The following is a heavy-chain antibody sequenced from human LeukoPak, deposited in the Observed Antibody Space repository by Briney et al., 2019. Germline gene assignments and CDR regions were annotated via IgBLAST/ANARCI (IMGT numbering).Heavy chain of an antibody. CDR1: GYTFTGYY. CDR2: INLNNGRI. V-gene: IGHV1-2*02. D-gene: IGHD3-22*01. CDR3: ARGTYYDGSAYSGVRLFDY. Sequence: ASVKVSCKASGYTFTGYYMHWVRQAPGQGLEWMGWINLNNGRINYAQNFQGRVTMTRDTSIGTAYMELSSLTSDDTALYYCARGTYYDGSAYSGVRLFDYWGQGTLVTVSS. J-gene: IGHJ4*02.